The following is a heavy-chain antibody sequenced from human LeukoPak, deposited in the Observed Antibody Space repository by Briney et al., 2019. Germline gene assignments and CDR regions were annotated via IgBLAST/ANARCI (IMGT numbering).Heavy chain of an antibody. CDR3: ARRYYYIDY. CDR2: IYYSGST. J-gene: IGHJ4*02. CDR1: GGSISSYY. D-gene: IGHD5-18*01. V-gene: IGHV4-59*08. Sequence: SETLSLTCTVSGGSISSYYWSWIRQPPGKGLEWIGYIYYSGSTNYNPSLKSRVTISVDTSKNQFSLKLSSVTAADTAVYFCARRYYYIDYWGQGNLVTVSS.